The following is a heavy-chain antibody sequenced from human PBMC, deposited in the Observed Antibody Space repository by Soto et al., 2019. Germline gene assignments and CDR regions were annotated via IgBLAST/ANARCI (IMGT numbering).Heavy chain of an antibody. CDR2: ISAYNGNT. CDR3: ARQLPPGIAVAY. J-gene: IGHJ4*02. CDR1: GYTFTSYG. D-gene: IGHD6-19*01. Sequence: ASVKVSCKASGYTFTSYGISWVRQAPGQGLEWMGWISAYNGNTKYSQKFQGRVTITRDTSASTAYMELSSLRSEDTAVYYCARQLPPGIAVAYWGQGTLVTVSS. V-gene: IGHV1-18*01.